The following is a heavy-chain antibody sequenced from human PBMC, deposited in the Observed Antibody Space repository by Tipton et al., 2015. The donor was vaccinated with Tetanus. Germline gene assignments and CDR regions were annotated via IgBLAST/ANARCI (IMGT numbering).Heavy chain of an antibody. CDR1: GFTFDDYT. Sequence: SLRLSCAASGFTFDDYTMHWVRQAPGKGLEWVSLISWDGGSTYYADSVKGRFTISRDNSKNSLYLQMNSLRTEDTALYYCAKDRGYYDSSGRGRRDYGMDVWGQGTTVTVSS. J-gene: IGHJ6*02. D-gene: IGHD3-22*01. V-gene: IGHV3-43*01. CDR2: ISWDGGST. CDR3: AKDRGYYDSSGRGRRDYGMDV.